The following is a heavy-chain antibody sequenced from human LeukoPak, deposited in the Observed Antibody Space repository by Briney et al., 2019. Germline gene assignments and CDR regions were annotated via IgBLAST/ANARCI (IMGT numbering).Heavy chain of an antibody. CDR2: MNPNSGNT. Sequence: GASVKVSCKASGYTFTSYDINWVRQATGQGLEWMGWMNPNSGNTGYAQKFQGRVTITADESTSTAYMELSSLRSEDTAVYYCARDSSGYFDVGGDGGYYFDYWGQGTLVTVSS. V-gene: IGHV1-8*01. CDR1: GYTFTSYD. CDR3: ARDSSGYFDVGGDGGYYFDY. D-gene: IGHD3-22*01. J-gene: IGHJ4*02.